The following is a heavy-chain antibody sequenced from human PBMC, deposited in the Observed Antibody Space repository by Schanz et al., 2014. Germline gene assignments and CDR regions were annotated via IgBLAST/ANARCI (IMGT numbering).Heavy chain of an antibody. V-gene: IGHV3-53*01. Sequence: EVQLVESGGGLIQPGGSLRLSCAVSGFTVSSNYMSWVRQAPGKGLEWVSTVYMSAASTRYADSVKGRFIISRDSSKNTLFLKMNSLRHEDTAIYFCARDEGRDGYNLAFDVWGQGTLVTVSS. CDR3: ARDEGRDGYNLAFDV. CDR2: VYMSAAST. D-gene: IGHD5-12*01. J-gene: IGHJ3*01. CDR1: GFTVSSNY.